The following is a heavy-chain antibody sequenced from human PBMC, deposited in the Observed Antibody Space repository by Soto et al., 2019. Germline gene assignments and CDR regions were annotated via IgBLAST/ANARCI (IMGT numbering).Heavy chain of an antibody. Sequence: KPSETLSLTCGVYGVSFRNYYWIWGRQPPGKGLEWIGEVNHSGEATYNPSLQSRITISLDTSNNQFSLKMTSVTAADTAMYFCTREERFPRYWFDPWGQGNQVTVSS. V-gene: IGHV4-34*01. J-gene: IGHJ5*02. CDR1: GVSFRNYY. CDR2: VNHSGEA. CDR3: TREERFPRYWFDP. D-gene: IGHD3-10*01.